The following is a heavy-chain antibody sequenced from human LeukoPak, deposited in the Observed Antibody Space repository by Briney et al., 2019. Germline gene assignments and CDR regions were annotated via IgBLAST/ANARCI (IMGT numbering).Heavy chain of an antibody. Sequence: GASVKVSCKASGGTFSSYAINWVRQATGQGLEWMGWMNPNSGNTGYAQKFQGRVTMTRNTSISTAYMELSSLRSEDTAVYYCARSTGGWDNYYYYGMDVWGQGTTVTVSS. D-gene: IGHD6-19*01. J-gene: IGHJ6*02. CDR3: ARSTGGWDNYYYYGMDV. CDR2: MNPNSGNT. CDR1: GGTFSSYA. V-gene: IGHV1-8*02.